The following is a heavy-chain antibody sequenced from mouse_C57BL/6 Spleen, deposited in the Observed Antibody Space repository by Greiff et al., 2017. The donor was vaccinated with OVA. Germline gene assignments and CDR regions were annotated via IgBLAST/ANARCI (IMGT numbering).Heavy chain of an antibody. CDR2: INPNNGGT. CDR1: GYTFTDYY. J-gene: IGHJ2*01. D-gene: IGHD1-1*01. CDR3: ARTDGSSYFDY. V-gene: IGHV1-26*01. Sequence: VQLQQSGPELVKPGASVKISCKASGYTFTDYYMNWVKQSHGKSLEWIGDINPNNGGTSYNQKFKGKATLTVDKSSSTAYMELRSLTSEDSAVYYCARTDGSSYFDYWGQGTTLTVSS.